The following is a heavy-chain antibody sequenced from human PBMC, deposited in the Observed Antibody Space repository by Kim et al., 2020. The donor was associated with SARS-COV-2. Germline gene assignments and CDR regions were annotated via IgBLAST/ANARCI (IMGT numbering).Heavy chain of an antibody. CDR1: GGSFSGYY. Sequence: SETLSLTCAVYGGSFSGYYWSWIRQPPGKGLEWIGEINHSGSTNYNPSLKSRVTISVDTSKNQFSLKLSSVTAADTAVYYCARVPAGFNRYSGSYYPDYWGQGTLVTVSS. CDR3: ARVPAGFNRYSGSYYPDY. J-gene: IGHJ4*02. V-gene: IGHV4-34*01. CDR2: INHSGST. D-gene: IGHD1-26*01.